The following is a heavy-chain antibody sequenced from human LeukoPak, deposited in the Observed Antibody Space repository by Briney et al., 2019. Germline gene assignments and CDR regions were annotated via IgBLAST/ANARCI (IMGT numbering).Heavy chain of an antibody. CDR2: INAGNGNT. Sequence: ASVKVSCKASGYTFTSYAMHWVRQAPGQRLEWMGWINAGNGNTKYSQKFQGRVTITRDTSASTAYMELSSLRSEDTAVYHCARRGTDYYDSSGYVNWFDPWGQGTLVTVSS. D-gene: IGHD3-22*01. CDR1: GYTFTSYA. CDR3: ARRGTDYYDSSGYVNWFDP. V-gene: IGHV1-3*01. J-gene: IGHJ5*02.